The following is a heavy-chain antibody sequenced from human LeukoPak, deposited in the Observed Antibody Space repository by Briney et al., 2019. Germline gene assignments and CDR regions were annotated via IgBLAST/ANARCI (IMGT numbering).Heavy chain of an antibody. CDR1: GGSISSSSYY. CDR3: ARLGRRYSYAVGGDFDY. D-gene: IGHD5-18*01. CDR2: MYYSGST. J-gene: IGHJ4*02. Sequence: SETLSLTCTDSGGSISSSSYYWGWIRQPPGKGLEWIGSMYYSGSTYYNPSLKSRVAISVDTSKNQFSLKLISVTAADTAVYYCARLGRRYSYAVGGDFDYWGQGTLVTVSS. V-gene: IGHV4-39*07.